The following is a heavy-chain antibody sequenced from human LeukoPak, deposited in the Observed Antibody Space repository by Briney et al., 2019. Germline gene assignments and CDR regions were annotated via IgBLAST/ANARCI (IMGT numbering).Heavy chain of an antibody. CDR2: IKQDGSQK. CDR3: VAGTTY. CDR1: GFTFSNFW. J-gene: IGHJ4*02. Sequence: PGGSLRLSCAASGFTFSNFWMTWVRQAPGKGLEWMAIIKQDGSQKYYVDSVKGRFTISRDNARNSLYLQMNSLRAEDTAVYWAVAGTTYWGQGTLVTVSS. D-gene: IGHD6-19*01. V-gene: IGHV3-7*05.